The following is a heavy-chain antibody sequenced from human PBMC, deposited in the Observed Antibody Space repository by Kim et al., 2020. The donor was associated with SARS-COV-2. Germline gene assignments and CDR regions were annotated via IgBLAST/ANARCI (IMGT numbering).Heavy chain of an antibody. Sequence: GGSLRLSCAASGFTFSSYGMHWVRQAPGKGLEWVAVIWYDGSNKYYADSVKGRFTISRDNSKNTLYLQMNSLRAEDTAVYYCAKVHYYGSGSYYEVADYYYGMDVWGQGTTVTVSS. CDR2: IWYDGSNK. V-gene: IGHV3-33*06. D-gene: IGHD3-10*01. CDR3: AKVHYYGSGSYYEVADYYYGMDV. J-gene: IGHJ6*02. CDR1: GFTFSSYG.